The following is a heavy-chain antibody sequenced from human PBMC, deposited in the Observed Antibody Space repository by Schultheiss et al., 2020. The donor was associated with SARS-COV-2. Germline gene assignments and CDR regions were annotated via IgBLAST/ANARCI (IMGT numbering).Heavy chain of an antibody. CDR2: ISGSGGST. V-gene: IGHV3-23*01. CDR1: GFTFSSYA. D-gene: IGHD6-13*01. Sequence: GESLKISCAASGFTFSSYAMSWVRQAPGKGLEWVSAISGSGGSTYYADSVKGRFTISRDNAGNTLYLQMNNLRVEDTAMYYCARARAEQHLPFSWGPIPHPTTWFDPWGQGTLVTVSS. J-gene: IGHJ5*02. CDR3: ARARAEQHLPFSWGPIPHPTTWFDP.